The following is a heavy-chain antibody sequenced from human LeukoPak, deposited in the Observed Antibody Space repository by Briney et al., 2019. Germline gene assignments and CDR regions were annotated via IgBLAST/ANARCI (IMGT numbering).Heavy chain of an antibody. Sequence: GGSLRLSCAASEFVFSDYYMSWIRQAPGKGLEWVSYISDSGSTIYYADSVKGRFTISRDNVKNSLYLQMNGLRAEDTAVYYCAREGIVVVPAAIPFDYWGQGTLVTVSS. CDR3: AREGIVVVPAAIPFDY. CDR1: EFVFSDYY. CDR2: ISDSGSTI. J-gene: IGHJ4*02. V-gene: IGHV3-11*04. D-gene: IGHD2-2*01.